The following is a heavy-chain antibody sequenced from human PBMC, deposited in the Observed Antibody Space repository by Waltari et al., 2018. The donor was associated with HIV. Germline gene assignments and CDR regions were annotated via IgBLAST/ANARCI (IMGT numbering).Heavy chain of an antibody. Sequence: FYLESVKDRFTISRDNLKSTLYLQMNRLRPNDTAIYYCVRGRYFDTVGVGGGFDIWGRGTEVTVSS. J-gene: IGHJ3*02. V-gene: IGHV3-33*01. CDR3: VRGRYFDTVGVGGGFDI. D-gene: IGHD3-22*01.